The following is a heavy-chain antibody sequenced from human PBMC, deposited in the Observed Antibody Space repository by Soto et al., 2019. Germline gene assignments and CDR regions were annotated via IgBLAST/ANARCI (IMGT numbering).Heavy chain of an antibody. Sequence: QVQLQQWGAGLLKPSETLSLTCAVYGGSFSGYYWSWIRQPPGKGLEWIGEINHSGSTNYNPSLRSRVTISVDPSKNQFSLKLSSVTAADTAVYYCARGLVGKDGYNWGHYDYWGQGTLVTVSS. CDR2: INHSGST. CDR3: ARGLVGKDGYNWGHYDY. V-gene: IGHV4-34*01. CDR1: GGSFSGYY. J-gene: IGHJ4*02. D-gene: IGHD1-1*01.